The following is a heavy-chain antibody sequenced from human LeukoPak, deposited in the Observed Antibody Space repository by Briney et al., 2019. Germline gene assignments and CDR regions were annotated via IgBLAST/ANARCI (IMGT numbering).Heavy chain of an antibody. CDR3: AKDLSTYYDILTGYYPDAFDI. J-gene: IGHJ3*02. V-gene: IGHV3-23*01. CDR1: GFTFSSYA. CDR2: ISGSGGST. D-gene: IGHD3-9*01. Sequence: GGSLRLSCAASGFTFSSYAMRWVRQAPGKGLEWVSAISGSGGSTYYADSVKGRFTISRDNSKNTLYLQMNSLRAEDTAVYYCAKDLSTYYDILTGYYPDAFDIWGQGTMVTVSS.